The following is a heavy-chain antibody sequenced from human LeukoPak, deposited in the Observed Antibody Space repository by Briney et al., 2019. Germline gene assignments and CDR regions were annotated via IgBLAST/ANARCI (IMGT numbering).Heavy chain of an antibody. CDR2: IYPGDSDA. Sequence: GEALKISCKGSGYSFTSYWIGWVRQMPGKGPEWRGIIYPGDSDARYSPSFQGLVTISASKSISTAYLQWSSLKASDTATYYCARHPGYSSGWSYYYYYYMDVWGKGTTVTVSS. J-gene: IGHJ6*03. CDR3: ARHPGYSSGWSYYYYYYMDV. V-gene: IGHV5-51*01. CDR1: GYSFTSYW. D-gene: IGHD6-19*01.